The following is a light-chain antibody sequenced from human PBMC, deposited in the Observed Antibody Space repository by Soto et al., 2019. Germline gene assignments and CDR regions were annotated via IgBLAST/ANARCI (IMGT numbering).Light chain of an antibody. CDR3: SSYAGSNNLV. CDR1: SNDVGTYKF. J-gene: IGLJ3*02. Sequence: QSVLTQPPSASGSPGQSVTISCTGTSNDVGTYKFVSWYQQHPGKAPKLMIYEVSKRPSGVPDRFSGSKSGNTASLTVSGLQAEDEADYYCSSYAGSNNLVFGGGTKVTVL. V-gene: IGLV2-8*01. CDR2: EVS.